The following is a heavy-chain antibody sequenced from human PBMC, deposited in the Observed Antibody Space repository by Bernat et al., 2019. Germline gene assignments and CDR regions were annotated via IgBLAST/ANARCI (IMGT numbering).Heavy chain of an antibody. V-gene: IGHV1-69*01. D-gene: IGHD1-26*01. J-gene: IGHJ3*02. Sequence: QVQLVQSGAEVKKPGSSVKVSCKASGGTFSSYAISWVRQAPGQGLEWMGGIIPIFGTANYAQKFQGRVTITADESTSTAYMELSSLRSEDTAVYYCAGDGSYQVRDAFDIWGQGTMVTVSS. CDR2: IIPIFGTA. CDR3: AGDGSYQVRDAFDI. CDR1: GGTFSSYA.